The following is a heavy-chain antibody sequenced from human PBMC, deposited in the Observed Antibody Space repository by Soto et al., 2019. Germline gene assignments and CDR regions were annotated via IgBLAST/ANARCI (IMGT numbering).Heavy chain of an antibody. J-gene: IGHJ6*02. CDR3: ARGGGSSSSWPYYYYGMDV. Sequence: SVKVSCKASGYTFTSYGISWARQAPGQGLEWMGWISAYNGNTNYAQKLQGRVTMTTDTSTSTAYMELRSLRSDDTAVYYCARGGGSSSSWPYYYYGMDVWGQGTTVTVSS. V-gene: IGHV1-18*01. CDR1: GYTFTSYG. CDR2: ISAYNGNT. D-gene: IGHD6-13*01.